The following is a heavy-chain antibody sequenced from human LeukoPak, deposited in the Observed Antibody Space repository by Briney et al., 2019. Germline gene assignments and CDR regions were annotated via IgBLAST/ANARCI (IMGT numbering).Heavy chain of an antibody. D-gene: IGHD1-26*01. CDR1: GYTFSGYY. V-gene: IGHV1-2*02. J-gene: IGHJ4*02. CDR3: ARGGFPWDSPSDY. CDR2: INPNSGGT. Sequence: ASVKVSCKASGYTFSGYYLHWVRQAPGQGLEWMGWINPNSGGTNYAQKFQGRVTMTRDMSISTAYMELSRLRPDDTAVYYCARGGFPWDSPSDYWGQGTLVTVSS.